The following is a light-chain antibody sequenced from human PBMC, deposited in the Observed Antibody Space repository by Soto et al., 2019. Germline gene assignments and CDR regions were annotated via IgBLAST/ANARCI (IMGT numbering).Light chain of an antibody. J-gene: IGKJ3*01. CDR2: DAS. CDR1: ETISHF. CDR3: QQYNSHWT. Sequence: DIQMTQSPSLLSASVGDRVTITCRASETISHFLNWYQQKPGKAPKLLIYDASSLQSGVPSRFSGIGSGTEFTLTISSLQPDDFATYYCQQYNSHWTFGPGTKVDIK. V-gene: IGKV1-5*01.